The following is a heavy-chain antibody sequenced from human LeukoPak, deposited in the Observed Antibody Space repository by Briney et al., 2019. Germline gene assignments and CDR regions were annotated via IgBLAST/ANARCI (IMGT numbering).Heavy chain of an antibody. CDR3: ARAVGYDILTGYSRGWFFDL. D-gene: IGHD3-9*01. CDR2: INHSGST. Sequence: SETLSLTCAVYGGSFSGYYWSWIRQPPGKGLEWIGEINHSGSTNYNPSLKSRVTISVDTSKNQFSLKLSSVTAADTAVYYCARAVGYDILTGYSRGWFFDLWGRGTLVTVSS. V-gene: IGHV4-34*01. J-gene: IGHJ2*01. CDR1: GGSFSGYY.